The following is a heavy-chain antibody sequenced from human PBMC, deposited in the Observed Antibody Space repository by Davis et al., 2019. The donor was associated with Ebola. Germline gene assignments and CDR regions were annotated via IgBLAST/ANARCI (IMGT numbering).Heavy chain of an antibody. CDR1: GGSISSGGYY. CDR3: ARSANYGPVDY. CDR2: IYYSGST. J-gene: IGHJ4*02. D-gene: IGHD4-17*01. V-gene: IGHV4-31*03. Sequence: LRLSCTVFGGSISSGGYYCPWIRQHPGKDLEWIGYIYYSGSTYYNPSLKSRVIISIDTSKNEFSLKVNSVTAADTAVYYCARSANYGPVDYWGQVTLVTVSS.